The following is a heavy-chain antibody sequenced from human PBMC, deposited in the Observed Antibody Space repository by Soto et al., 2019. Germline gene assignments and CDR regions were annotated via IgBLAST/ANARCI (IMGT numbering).Heavy chain of an antibody. Sequence: SETLSLTCTVSGGSISSGDYYWSWIRQPPGKGLEWIGFIYYSGSTYYNPSLKSRVTISVDTSKNQFSLRLSSVTAADTAVYYCATEEDSRYGSGSLWGQGTLVTVSS. CDR1: GGSISSGDYY. CDR2: IYYSGST. CDR3: ATEEDSRYGSGSL. V-gene: IGHV4-30-4*01. J-gene: IGHJ4*02. D-gene: IGHD3-10*01.